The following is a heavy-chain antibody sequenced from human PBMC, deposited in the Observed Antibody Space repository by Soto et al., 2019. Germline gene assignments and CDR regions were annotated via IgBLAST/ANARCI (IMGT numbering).Heavy chain of an antibody. CDR1: GGTFNGYS. CDR3: AREPATAKPEGVDF. V-gene: IGHV1-69*13. Sequence: SVKVSCKASGGTFNGYSSRWVRQAKGQGLEWVGGTIPIFTTANYAQKFQGRLTMTADESTSTAYMELSGLRSDDTAIYYCAREPATAKPEGVDFWGQGTLVTVSS. CDR2: TIPIFTTA. D-gene: IGHD1-1*01. J-gene: IGHJ4*02.